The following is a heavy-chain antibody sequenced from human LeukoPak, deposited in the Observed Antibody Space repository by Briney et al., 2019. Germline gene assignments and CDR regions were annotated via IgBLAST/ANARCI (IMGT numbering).Heavy chain of an antibody. Sequence: GGSLRLSCAASGFTFSSYAMHWVRQAPGKGLEWVAVISYDGSNKYYADSVKGRFTISRDNSKNTLYLQMNSLRAEDTAVYYCARDSGGSSWYNVWVFDYWGQGTLVTVSS. J-gene: IGHJ4*02. CDR1: GFTFSSYA. CDR3: ARDSGGSSWYNVWVFDY. V-gene: IGHV3-30*04. D-gene: IGHD6-13*01. CDR2: ISYDGSNK.